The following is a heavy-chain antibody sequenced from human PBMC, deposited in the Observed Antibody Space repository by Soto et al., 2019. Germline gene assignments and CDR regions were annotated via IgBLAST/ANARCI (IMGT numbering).Heavy chain of an antibody. CDR1: GFTFSTYP. V-gene: IGHV3-23*01. J-gene: IGHJ6*02. CDR3: VKPPVITASYYYYDMDV. D-gene: IGHD4-4*01. Sequence: EAQLLESGGGLVQPGGSLRLSCAASGFTFSTYPMSWVRQAPGKGLEWVSGISGSGISTYYTDSVKGRFTISRDNSKKTVFLQMNSLRDEDTAVYYCVKPPVITASYYYYDMDVWGQGTTVTLSS. CDR2: ISGSGIST.